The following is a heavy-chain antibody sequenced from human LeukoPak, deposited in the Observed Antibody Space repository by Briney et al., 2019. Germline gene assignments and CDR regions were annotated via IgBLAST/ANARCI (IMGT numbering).Heavy chain of an antibody. Sequence: PSETLSLTCTVSGGFISTYYWSWIRQPPGKGLEWIGYIHYSGTTNYNPSLKNRVTISLDTSKNQFSLNLGSVTAADTAVYFCARMGGYSGYASHWGQGTPVPVSS. CDR2: IHYSGTT. CDR1: GGFISTYY. CDR3: ARMGGYSGYASH. J-gene: IGHJ4*02. V-gene: IGHV4-59*08. D-gene: IGHD5-12*01.